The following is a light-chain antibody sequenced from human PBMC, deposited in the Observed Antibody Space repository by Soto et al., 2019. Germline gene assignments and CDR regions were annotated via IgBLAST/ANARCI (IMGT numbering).Light chain of an antibody. CDR1: QSVNHW. CDR2: DAS. J-gene: IGKJ1*01. CDR3: QQYNSYWT. V-gene: IGKV1-5*01. Sequence: DIQMTQYPSTLSASVGERVTISCRASQSVNHWLAWYQRKPGKAPKLLIHDASTLESGIPSRFSGSGSGTEFTLTISSLQPDYFATYYCQQYNSYWTFGQGTKVEIK.